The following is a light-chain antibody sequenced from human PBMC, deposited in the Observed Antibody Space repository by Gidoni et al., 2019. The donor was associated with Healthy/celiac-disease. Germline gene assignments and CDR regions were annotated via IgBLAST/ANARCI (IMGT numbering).Light chain of an antibody. J-gene: IGKJ2*01. CDR2: GAS. Sequence: ELVLTQSPGTLSLSPGERATLSCRACQSVSSSYLAWYQQKPGQAPRLLIYGASSRATGIPDRFSGRGSGTDFTLTISRLEPEDFAVYYCQQYGSSPQTFXQXTKLEIK. V-gene: IGKV3-20*01. CDR3: QQYGSSPQT. CDR1: QSVSSSY.